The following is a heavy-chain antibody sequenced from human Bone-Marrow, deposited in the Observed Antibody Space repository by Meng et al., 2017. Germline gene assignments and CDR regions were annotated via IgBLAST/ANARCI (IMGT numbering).Heavy chain of an antibody. CDR2: INPNSGGT. J-gene: IGHJ4*02. CDR3: ATRHKWELVSFDY. Sequence: QVQLGQSGAEGKKPGASVKVSCKASGYTFTGYYMHWVRQAPGQGLEWMGRINPNSGGTNYAQKFQGRVTMTRDTSISTAYMELSRLRSDDTAVYYCATRHKWELVSFDYWGQGTLVTVSS. CDR1: GYTFTGYY. V-gene: IGHV1-2*06. D-gene: IGHD1-26*01.